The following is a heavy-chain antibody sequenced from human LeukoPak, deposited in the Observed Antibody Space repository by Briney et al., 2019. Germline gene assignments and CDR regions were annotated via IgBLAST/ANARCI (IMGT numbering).Heavy chain of an antibody. Sequence: ASVKVSCKASGYTFNDYGITWVRQAPGHGLEWMGWISVDNGNTNYAQKLQGRVTMTTDTSTSTAYMELRSLRSDDTAVYYCARRSHLGLGHFDYWGQGTLVTVSS. V-gene: IGHV1-18*01. J-gene: IGHJ4*02. D-gene: IGHD3-10*01. CDR2: ISVDNGNT. CDR3: ARRSHLGLGHFDY. CDR1: GYTFNDYG.